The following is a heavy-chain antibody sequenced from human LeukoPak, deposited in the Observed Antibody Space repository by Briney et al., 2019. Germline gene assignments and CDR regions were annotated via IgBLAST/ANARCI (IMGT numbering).Heavy chain of an antibody. Sequence: ASVKVSCKASGYTFTSYGISWVRQAPGQGLEWMGWISAYNGNTNYAQKLQGRVTMTTDTSTRTAYMELRSLRSDDTSVYYCARVVWEQWLSCLDYWGQGTLVTVSS. CDR2: ISAYNGNT. V-gene: IGHV1-18*01. CDR3: ARVVWEQWLSCLDY. J-gene: IGHJ4*02. CDR1: GYTFTSYG. D-gene: IGHD6-19*01.